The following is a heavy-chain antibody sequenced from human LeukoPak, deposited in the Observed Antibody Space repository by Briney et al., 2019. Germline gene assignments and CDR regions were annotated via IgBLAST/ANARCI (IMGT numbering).Heavy chain of an antibody. CDR1: GLTFDDYA. J-gene: IGHJ4*02. CDR3: AKAVSRGGSFDY. Sequence: GGSLRLSCAASGLTFDDYAMHWVRQAPGKGLEWVSGISWNSGSIGYADSVKGRFTISRDNAKNSLYLQMNSLRAEDTALYYCAKAVSRGGSFDYWGQGTLVTVSS. CDR2: ISWNSGSI. V-gene: IGHV3-9*01. D-gene: IGHD5-12*01.